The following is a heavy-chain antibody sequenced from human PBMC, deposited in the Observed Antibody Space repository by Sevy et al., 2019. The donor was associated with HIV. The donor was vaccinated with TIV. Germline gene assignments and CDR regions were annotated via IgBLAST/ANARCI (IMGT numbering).Heavy chain of an antibody. CDR1: GGSISSSSYY. J-gene: IGHJ6*03. D-gene: IGHD2-15*01. CDR3: ARGSGFVTVVTYYYYYYMDD. CDR2: IYYSGST. V-gene: IGHV4-39*01. Sequence: SETLSLTCTVSGGSISSSSYYWGWIRQPPGKGLEWIGSIYYSGSTYYNPSLKSRVTISVDTSKNQFSLKLSSVTAADTAVYYCARGSGFVTVVTYYYYYYMDDWGKGTTVTVSS.